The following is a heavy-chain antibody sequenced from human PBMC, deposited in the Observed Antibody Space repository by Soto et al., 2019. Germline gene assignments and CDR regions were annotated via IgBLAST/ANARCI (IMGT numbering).Heavy chain of an antibody. V-gene: IGHV3-23*01. CDR3: AKLSGYIYGMLYFDY. J-gene: IGHJ4*02. D-gene: IGHD5-18*01. CDR2: ISGSGGST. Sequence: SLRLSCAASGFTFSNYAMSWVRQAPGKGLEWVSVISGSGGSTYYADSVKGRFTISRDNSKNTLYLQMNSLRADDTAVYYCAKLSGYIYGMLYFDYWGQGALVTVSS. CDR1: GFTFSNYA.